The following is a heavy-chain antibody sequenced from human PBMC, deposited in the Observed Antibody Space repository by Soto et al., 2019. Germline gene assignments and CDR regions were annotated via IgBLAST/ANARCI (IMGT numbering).Heavy chain of an antibody. Sequence: GGSLRLSCAASGFTFSSYGMHWVRQAPGKGLEWVAVISYDGSNKYYADSVKGRFTISRDNSKNTLYLQMNSLRAEDTAVYYCAKEGGDYYDSSGYYYNDAFDIWGQGTMVTVSS. D-gene: IGHD3-22*01. CDR2: ISYDGSNK. CDR1: GFTFSSYG. V-gene: IGHV3-30*18. J-gene: IGHJ3*02. CDR3: AKEGGDYYDSSGYYYNDAFDI.